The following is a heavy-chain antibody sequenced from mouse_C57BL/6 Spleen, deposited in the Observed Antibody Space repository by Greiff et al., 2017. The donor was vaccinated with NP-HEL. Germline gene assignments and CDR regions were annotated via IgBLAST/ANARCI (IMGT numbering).Heavy chain of an antibody. D-gene: IGHD1-1*01. CDR3: ARSDYGGNYYAMDY. V-gene: IGHV2-2*01. J-gene: IGHJ4*01. Sequence: VQLQQSGPGLVQPSQSLSITCTVSGFSLTSYGVHWVRQSPGKGLEWLGVIWSGGSTDYNAAFISRLSIIKDNSKSQVFFKMNSLQADDTAIYYCARSDYGGNYYAMDYWGQGTSVTVSS. CDR2: IWSGGST. CDR1: GFSLTSYG.